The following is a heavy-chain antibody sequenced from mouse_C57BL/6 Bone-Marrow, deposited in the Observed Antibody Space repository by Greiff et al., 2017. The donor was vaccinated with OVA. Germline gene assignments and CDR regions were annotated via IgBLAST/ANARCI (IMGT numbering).Heavy chain of an antibody. V-gene: IGHV5-6*01. Sequence: EVQLVESGGDLVKPGGSLKLSCAASGFTFSSYGMSWVRQTPDKRLEWVATISSGGSYTYYPDSVKGRFTISRDNAKNTLYLQMSSLNSEDTAMYYCARLYSNYVGWFAYWGQGTLVTVSA. CDR1: GFTFSSYG. CDR2: ISSGGSYT. J-gene: IGHJ3*01. CDR3: ARLYSNYVGWFAY. D-gene: IGHD2-5*01.